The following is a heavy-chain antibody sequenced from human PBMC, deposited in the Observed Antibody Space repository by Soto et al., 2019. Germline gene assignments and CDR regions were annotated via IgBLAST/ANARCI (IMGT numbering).Heavy chain of an antibody. J-gene: IGHJ4*02. CDR2: ISYDGADF. D-gene: IGHD2-15*01. CDR1: GFAFSTYG. Sequence: AHLEESGGGVVQPGRSLRLSCAASGFAFSTYGMHWVRQAPGKGLEWVALISYDGADFYYADSVKGRFTISRDNSKHTLSLQMDGLSDEETGVYYCAKDFVAWSDSWDQGTLVTVAS. V-gene: IGHV3-30*18. CDR3: AKDFVAWSDS.